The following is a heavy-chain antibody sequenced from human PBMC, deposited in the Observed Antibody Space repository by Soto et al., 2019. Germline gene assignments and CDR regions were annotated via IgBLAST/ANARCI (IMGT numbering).Heavy chain of an antibody. V-gene: IGHV3-30*18. CDR1: GFTFSSYG. CDR2: ISYDGSNK. D-gene: IGHD1-26*01. Sequence: GGSLRLSCAASGFTFSSYGMHWVRQAPGKGLGWVAVISYDGSNKYYADSVKGRFAISRDNSKNTLYLQMNSLRAEDTAVYYCAKDLGSGSYLDYWGQGTLVTVSS. CDR3: AKDLGSGSYLDY. J-gene: IGHJ4*02.